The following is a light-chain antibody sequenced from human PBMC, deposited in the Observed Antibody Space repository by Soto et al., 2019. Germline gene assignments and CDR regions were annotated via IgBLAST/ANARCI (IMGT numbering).Light chain of an antibody. CDR2: GAS. CDR1: QSVSTSS. V-gene: IGKV3-20*01. Sequence: DIVLTQSPCTLSLSPGERATLSCRASQSVSTSSLAWYQQKPGQAPRLLIYGASSRATGIPDRVSGSGSGADFTLSISRLEPEDFAMYYCQQYGSSPYTFGQGTKLEIK. CDR3: QQYGSSPYT. J-gene: IGKJ2*01.